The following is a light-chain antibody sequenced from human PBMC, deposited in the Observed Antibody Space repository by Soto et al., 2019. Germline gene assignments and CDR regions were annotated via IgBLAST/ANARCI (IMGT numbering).Light chain of an antibody. CDR2: EVS. CDR3: SSYAGSNKSV. CDR1: SSDVGGYNY. Sequence: QSVLTQPPSASGSRGPSVTISFTGTSSDVGGYNYVSWYQQHPGKAPKLMIYEVSKRPSGVPDRFSGSKSGNTASLTVSGLQADDEADYYCSSYAGSNKSVFGTGTKVTVL. V-gene: IGLV2-8*01. J-gene: IGLJ1*01.